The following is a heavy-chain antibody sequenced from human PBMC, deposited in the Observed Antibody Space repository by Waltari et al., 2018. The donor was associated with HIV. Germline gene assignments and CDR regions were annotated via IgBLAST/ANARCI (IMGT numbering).Heavy chain of an antibody. V-gene: IGHV3-7*04. Sequence: EVQLVESGGGLVQPGGSLRLSCAASGFPFSSYWMSWVRQAPGKGLEWVANIKQDGSEKYYVDSVKGRFTISRDKAKNSLYLQMNSLRAEDTAVYYCASEGNYYDSSGYEDYWGQGTLVTVSS. CDR2: IKQDGSEK. D-gene: IGHD3-22*01. J-gene: IGHJ4*02. CDR1: GFPFSSYW. CDR3: ASEGNYYDSSGYEDY.